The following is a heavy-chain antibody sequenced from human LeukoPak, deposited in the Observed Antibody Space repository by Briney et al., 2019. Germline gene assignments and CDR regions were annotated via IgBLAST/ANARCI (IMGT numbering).Heavy chain of an antibody. V-gene: IGHV3-23*01. Sequence: GGSLRLSCAASGFTFSSYSMNWVRQAPGKGLEWVSAISGSGGSTYYADSVKGRFTISRDNSKNTLYLQMSSLRAEDTAVYYCAKEMYSSSWYWFDYWGQGTLVTVSS. J-gene: IGHJ4*02. D-gene: IGHD6-13*01. CDR3: AKEMYSSSWYWFDY. CDR2: ISGSGGST. CDR1: GFTFSSYS.